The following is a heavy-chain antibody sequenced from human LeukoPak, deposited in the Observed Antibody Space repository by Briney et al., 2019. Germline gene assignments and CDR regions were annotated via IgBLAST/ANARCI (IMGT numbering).Heavy chain of an antibody. CDR1: GGTFSSYA. Sequence: GSSVKVSCKASGGTFSSYAISWVRQAPGQGLECMGGIIPIFGTANYAQKFQGRVTITADKSTSTAYMELSSLRSEDTAVYYCAREGYCSSTSCPRRSRYFDYWGQGTLVTVSS. CDR3: AREGYCSSTSCPRRSRYFDY. V-gene: IGHV1-69*06. D-gene: IGHD2-2*01. J-gene: IGHJ4*02. CDR2: IIPIFGTA.